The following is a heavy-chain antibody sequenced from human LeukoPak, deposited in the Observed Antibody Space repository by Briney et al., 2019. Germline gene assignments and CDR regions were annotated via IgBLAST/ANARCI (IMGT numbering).Heavy chain of an antibody. J-gene: IGHJ6*02. Sequence: SETLSLTCTVSGGSISSYYWSWIRQPPGKGLEWIGYIYYSGSTNYNPSLKSRVTISVDTSKNQFSLKLSSVTAADTAVYYCARNTLDDNYYGMDVWGQGTTVTVSS. D-gene: IGHD1-1*01. CDR2: IYYSGST. CDR1: GGSISSYY. CDR3: ARNTLDDNYYGMDV. V-gene: IGHV4-59*01.